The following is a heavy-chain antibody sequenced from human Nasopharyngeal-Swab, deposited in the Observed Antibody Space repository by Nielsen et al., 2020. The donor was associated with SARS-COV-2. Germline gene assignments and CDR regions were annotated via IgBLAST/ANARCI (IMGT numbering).Heavy chain of an antibody. J-gene: IGHJ6*03. CDR2: IYYSGST. Sequence: PGKGLEWIGYIYYSGSTYYNPSLKSRVTISVDTSKNQFSLKLSSVTAADTAVYYCARDRVKTIFGVVLTGHMDVWGKGTTVTVSS. D-gene: IGHD3-3*01. CDR3: ARDRVKTIFGVVLTGHMDV. V-gene: IGHV4-31*02.